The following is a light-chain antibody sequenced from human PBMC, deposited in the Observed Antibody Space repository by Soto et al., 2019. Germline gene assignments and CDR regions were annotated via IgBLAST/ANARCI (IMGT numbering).Light chain of an antibody. J-gene: IGKJ5*01. CDR1: QGISSY. V-gene: IGKV1D-8*02. CDR2: AAS. Sequence: IWMTPTPALPPAPLRARETISCRMSQGISSYLAWYQQKPGKAPKLLIYAASSLQSGVPSRFSGSGSGTDFTLTISSLHPEDFATYYCQQSASTPSITFGQGTRLEIK. CDR3: QQSASTPSIT.